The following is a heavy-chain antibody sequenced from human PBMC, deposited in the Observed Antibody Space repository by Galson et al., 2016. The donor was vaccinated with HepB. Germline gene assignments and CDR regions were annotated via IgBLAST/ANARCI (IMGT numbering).Heavy chain of an antibody. CDR2: IYSAGNT. D-gene: IGHD6-19*01. Sequence: SETLSLTCTISGGSISGSEYYWGWIRQPPGRGLEWIGSIYSAGNTYYNPSLKSRVTISVDTSKNQFSLRLNSVTAADTGVYYCATGIVVAGKYYYYYMDVWGKGTTVTVSS. CDR1: GGSISGSEYY. CDR3: ATGIVVAGKYYYYYMDV. J-gene: IGHJ6*03. V-gene: IGHV4-39*01.